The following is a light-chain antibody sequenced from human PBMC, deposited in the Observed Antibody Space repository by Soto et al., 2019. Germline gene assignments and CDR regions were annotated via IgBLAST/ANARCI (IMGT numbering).Light chain of an antibody. CDR1: SSDIGGY. J-gene: IGLJ1*01. V-gene: IGLV2-14*01. CDR2: EVI. CDR3: SSYTDTTTLV. Sequence: QSALTQPASVSGSPGQPISISCTGTSSDIGGYVSWYQQHPGKGPKLIIFEVINRPSGVSDRFSGSKSGNTASLTISGLQAEDEADYYCSSYTDTTTLVFGPGTQLTVL.